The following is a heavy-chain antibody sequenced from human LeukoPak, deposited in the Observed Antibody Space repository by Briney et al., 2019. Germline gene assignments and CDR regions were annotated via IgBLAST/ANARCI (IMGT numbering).Heavy chain of an antibody. Sequence: PGGSLRLSCAASGLTVSSNYMSWVRQAPGKGLEWVSVIYSGGSTYYADSVKGRFTISRDNSKNTLYLQMNSLRAEDTAVYYCASAVLVTPKYFDYWGQGTLVTVSS. J-gene: IGHJ4*02. D-gene: IGHD3-22*01. CDR2: IYSGGST. CDR1: GLTVSSNY. CDR3: ASAVLVTPKYFDY. V-gene: IGHV3-66*02.